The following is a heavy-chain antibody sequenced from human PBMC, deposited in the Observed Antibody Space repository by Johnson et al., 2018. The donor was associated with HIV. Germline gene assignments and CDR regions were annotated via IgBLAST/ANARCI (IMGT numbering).Heavy chain of an antibody. CDR1: GFTFSSYA. CDR3: AKDIWQYMYGAFDV. J-gene: IGHJ3*01. D-gene: IGHD2-8*01. Sequence: VQLVESGGGVVQPGRSLRLSCAASGFTFSSYAMHWVRQAPGKGLEWVAVISYDGSNKYYADSVKGRFTISRDNSKNTLYLQMNSLRAEDTALYYCAKDIWQYMYGAFDVWGQGTMVTVSS. CDR2: ISYDGSNK. V-gene: IGHV3-30*04.